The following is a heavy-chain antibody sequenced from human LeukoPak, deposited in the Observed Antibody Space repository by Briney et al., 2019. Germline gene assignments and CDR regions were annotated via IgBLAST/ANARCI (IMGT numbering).Heavy chain of an antibody. D-gene: IGHD3-3*01. CDR3: ATDTIFGVEGHFDY. J-gene: IGHJ4*02. Sequence: ASVKVSCKVSGYTLTELSMHWVRQAPGKGLEWMGGFDPEDGETIYAQKFQGRVTMTEDTSTDTAYMELSSLRSEDTAVYYCATDTIFGVEGHFDYWGQGTLVTVSS. V-gene: IGHV1-24*01. CDR1: GYTLTELS. CDR2: FDPEDGET.